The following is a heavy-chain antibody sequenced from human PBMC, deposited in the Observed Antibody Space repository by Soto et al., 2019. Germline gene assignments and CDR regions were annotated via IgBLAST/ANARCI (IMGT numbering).Heavy chain of an antibody. CDR1: GYSFTKYW. Sequence: GESLKISCKGSGYSFTKYWIAWVRQMPGKGLEWMGIIYPGDSDTRYSPSFQGHVTISADKSISTAYLQWSSLKASDTAMYYCARQGMITRHEYCTHVWGQGTTVTV. CDR3: ARQGMITRHEYCTHV. J-gene: IGHJ6*02. V-gene: IGHV5-51*01. CDR2: IYPGDSDT. D-gene: IGHD3-16*01.